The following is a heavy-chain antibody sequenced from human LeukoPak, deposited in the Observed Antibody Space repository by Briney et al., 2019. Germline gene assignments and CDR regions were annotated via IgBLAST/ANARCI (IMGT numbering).Heavy chain of an antibody. D-gene: IGHD3-10*01. CDR2: ISSSGSTI. J-gene: IGHJ4*02. V-gene: IGHV3-48*03. CDR1: GFTFSSYE. Sequence: PGGSLRLSCAASGFTFSSYEMNWVRQAPGKGLEWVSYISSSGSTIYYADSVKGRFTISRDNAKNSLYLQMNSLRAEDTAVYYCAREYTMVPSPPLDYWGQGTLVTVSS. CDR3: AREYTMVPSPPLDY.